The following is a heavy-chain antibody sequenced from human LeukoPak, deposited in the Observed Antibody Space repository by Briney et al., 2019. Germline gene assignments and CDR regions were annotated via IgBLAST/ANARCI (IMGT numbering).Heavy chain of an antibody. Sequence: ASVKVSCKASGYTVTSYYMHWVRQAPGQGLEWMGIINPSGGSTSYAQKFQGRVTMTRDTSTSTVYMELSSLRSEDTAVYYCASLGGGDDAFDIWGQGTMVTVSS. D-gene: IGHD4-17*01. J-gene: IGHJ3*02. CDR1: GYTVTSYY. CDR2: INPSGGST. CDR3: ASLGGGDDAFDI. V-gene: IGHV1-46*03.